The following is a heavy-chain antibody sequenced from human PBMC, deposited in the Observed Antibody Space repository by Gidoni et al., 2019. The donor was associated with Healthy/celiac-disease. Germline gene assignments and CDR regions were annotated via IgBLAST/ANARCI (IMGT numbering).Heavy chain of an antibody. V-gene: IGHV3-23*01. D-gene: IGHD5-18*01. CDR1: GFTFISYA. Sequence: EVQLLESGGGLVQPGGSLRLSCSASGFTFISYAMSWVRQAPGKGLEWVSAISGSGGSTYYADSVKGRFTISRDNSKNTLYLQMNSLRAEDTAVYYCAKLWPRIQLWYTFDYWGQGTLVTVSS. CDR3: AKLWPRIQLWYTFDY. J-gene: IGHJ4*02. CDR2: ISGSGGST.